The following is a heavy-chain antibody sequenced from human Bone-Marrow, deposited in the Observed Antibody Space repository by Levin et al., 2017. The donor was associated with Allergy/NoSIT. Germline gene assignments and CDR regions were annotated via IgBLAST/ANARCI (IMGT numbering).Heavy chain of an antibody. J-gene: IGHJ4*02. CDR2: IKQDGSEK. Sequence: GESLKISCAASGFTFSTYWMSWVRQAPGKGLEWVANIKQDGSEKYCVDSVKGRFTISRDNAKNSLYLQMNSLRAEDTAVYYCATLYYWHPNSWGQGTLVTVSS. V-gene: IGHV3-7*01. CDR1: GFTFSTYW. CDR3: ATLYYWHPNS. D-gene: IGHD2/OR15-2a*01.